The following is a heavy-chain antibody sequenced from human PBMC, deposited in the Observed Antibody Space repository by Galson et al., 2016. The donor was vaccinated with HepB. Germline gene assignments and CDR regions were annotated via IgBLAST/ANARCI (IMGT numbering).Heavy chain of an antibody. D-gene: IGHD5-12*01. CDR1: GFTFSTYS. CDR2: ISSSSRTI. V-gene: IGHV3-48*02. J-gene: IGHJ4*02. CDR3: ARVAGYGDF. Sequence: ASGFTFSTYSMNWVRQAPGKGLEWISYISSSSRTIYYADSVKGRFTISRDNAKNSVYLQMNSLRDEDAAVYYCARVAGYGDFWGQGTLVTVSS.